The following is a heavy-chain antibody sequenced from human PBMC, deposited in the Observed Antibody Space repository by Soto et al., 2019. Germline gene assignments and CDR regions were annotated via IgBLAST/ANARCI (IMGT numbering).Heavy chain of an antibody. Sequence: ASVKVSCKASGYTFTSYGISWVRQAPGQGLEWMGGFSPIFGEPNYAQTFLDRVTITGDAFTSTVYLELSSLRSEDTAVYYCARSPAADNDYWGQG. CDR3: ARSPAADNDY. CDR2: FSPIFGEP. V-gene: IGHV1-69*13. CDR1: GYTFTSYG. D-gene: IGHD6-13*01. J-gene: IGHJ4*02.